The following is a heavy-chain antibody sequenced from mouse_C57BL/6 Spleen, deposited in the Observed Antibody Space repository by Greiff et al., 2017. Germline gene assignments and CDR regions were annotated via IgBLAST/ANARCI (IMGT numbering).Heavy chain of an antibody. CDR2: IYPGDGDT. J-gene: IGHJ1*03. Sequence: QVQLQQSGPELVKPGASVKISCKASGYAFSSSWMNWVKQRPGKGLEWIGRIYPGDGDTNYNGKFKGKATLTADKSSSTAYMQLSSLTSEDSAVYFCARSGGYGNYFHWYFDVWGTGTTVTVSS. CDR1: GYAFSSSW. V-gene: IGHV1-82*01. CDR3: ARSGGYGNYFHWYFDV. D-gene: IGHD2-1*01.